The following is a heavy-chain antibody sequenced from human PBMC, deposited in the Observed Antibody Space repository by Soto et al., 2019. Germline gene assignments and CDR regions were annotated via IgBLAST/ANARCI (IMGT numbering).Heavy chain of an antibody. CDR1: GFTFSSYA. J-gene: IGHJ4*02. CDR2: ISGSGGST. D-gene: IGHD3-9*01. V-gene: IGHV3-23*01. Sequence: PGGSLRLSCAASGFTFSSYAMSWVRQAPGKGLEWVSAISGSGGSTYYADSVKGRFTISRDNSKNTLYLQMNSLRAEDTAVYYCAKGSSYYDILTGYSENYFDYWGQGTLVTVSS. CDR3: AKGSSYYDILTGYSENYFDY.